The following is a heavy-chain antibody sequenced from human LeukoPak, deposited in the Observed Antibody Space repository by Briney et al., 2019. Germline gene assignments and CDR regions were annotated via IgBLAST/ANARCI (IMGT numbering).Heavy chain of an antibody. Sequence: GGSLRLSCAASGFTFSRYWMHWVRQAPGKGLAWVSRINSDGSSTSYADSVKGRFTISRDNAKNTLYLQMNSLRAEDTAVYYCARACCSSSYDYWGQGTLVTVSS. CDR1: GFTFSRYW. CDR3: ARACCSSSYDY. D-gene: IGHD6-13*01. J-gene: IGHJ4*02. CDR2: INSDGSST. V-gene: IGHV3-74*01.